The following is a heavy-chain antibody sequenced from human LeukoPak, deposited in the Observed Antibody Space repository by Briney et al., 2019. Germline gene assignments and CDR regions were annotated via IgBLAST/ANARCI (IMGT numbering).Heavy chain of an antibody. J-gene: IGHJ3*02. CDR1: GYTFTSYG. Sequence: ASVKVSCKASGYTFTSYGISWVRQAPGQGLEWVGWISAHNGDTNYAQKFQGRVTITADKSTSTAYMELSSLRSEDTAVYYCARDLGLGGAFDIWGQGTMVTVSS. D-gene: IGHD3-16*01. CDR2: ISAHNGDT. V-gene: IGHV1-18*01. CDR3: ARDLGLGGAFDI.